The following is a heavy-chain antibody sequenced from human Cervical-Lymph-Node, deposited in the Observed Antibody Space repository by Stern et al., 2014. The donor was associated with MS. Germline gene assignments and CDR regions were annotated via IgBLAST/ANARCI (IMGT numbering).Heavy chain of an antibody. V-gene: IGHV4-59*02. CDR1: GGAVSDYY. CDR2: ISDPGTT. Sequence: QLQLQESGPGLVKPSETLSLTCTVSGGAVSDYYWTWIRQRPGKGLEWIGYISDPGTTNYNPSLHRRVTITLDTSQNQVSLRLRSVTAADTAVYYCARDPSTTASDWFFDLWGRGSLVTVSS. D-gene: IGHD2-21*02. CDR3: ARDPSTTASDWFFDL. J-gene: IGHJ2*01.